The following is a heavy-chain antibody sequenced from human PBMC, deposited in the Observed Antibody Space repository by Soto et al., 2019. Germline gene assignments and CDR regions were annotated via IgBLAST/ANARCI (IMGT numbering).Heavy chain of an antibody. CDR1: GFTFDDYA. CDR3: AKDGVSYYDFWSGYSRDY. CDR2: ISWNSGSI. J-gene: IGHJ4*02. V-gene: IGHV3-9*01. Sequence: ESGGGLVQPGRSLRLSCAACGFTFDDYAMHWVRQAPGKGLEWVSGISWNSGSIGYADSVKGRFTISRDNAKNSLYLQMNSLRAEDTALYYCAKDGVSYYDFWSGYSRDYWGQGTLVTVSS. D-gene: IGHD3-3*01.